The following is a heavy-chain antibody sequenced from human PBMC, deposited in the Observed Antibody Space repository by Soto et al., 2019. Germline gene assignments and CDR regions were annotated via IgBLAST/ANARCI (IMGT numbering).Heavy chain of an antibody. D-gene: IGHD2-21*02. V-gene: IGHV1-3*01. CDR2: INAGNGNT. CDR3: ARERKHIVVVTAWDY. CDR1: GYTFTSYA. J-gene: IGHJ4*02. Sequence: ASVKVSCKASGYTFTSYAMHWVRQAPGQRLEWMGWINAGNGNTKYSQKFQGRVTITRDTSASTAYTELSSLRSEDTAVYYCARERKHIVVVTAWDYWGQGTLVTVSS.